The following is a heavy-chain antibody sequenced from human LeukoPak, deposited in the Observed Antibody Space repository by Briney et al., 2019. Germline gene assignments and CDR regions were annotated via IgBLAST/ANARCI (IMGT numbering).Heavy chain of an antibody. Sequence: GGSLRLSCAASGFTFSTYVMQWVRQAPGKGLEYVSAIPGDGGYAYYANSVKGRFTISRDNSKKTLYLQMGSLRADDMAVYYCARVSTNDRRNAFDIWGQGTMVTVSS. V-gene: IGHV3-64*01. CDR1: GFTFSTYV. CDR2: IPGDGGYA. D-gene: IGHD2-8*01. J-gene: IGHJ3*02. CDR3: ARVSTNDRRNAFDI.